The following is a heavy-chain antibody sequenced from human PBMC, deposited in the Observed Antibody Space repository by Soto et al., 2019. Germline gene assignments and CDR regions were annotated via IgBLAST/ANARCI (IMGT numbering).Heavy chain of an antibody. CDR1: GGTFSSYA. CDR3: ATGRFSDPNWFDP. CDR2: IIPIFGTA. V-gene: IGHV1-69*06. Sequence: VASVKVSCKASGGTFSSYAISWVRQAPGQGLEWMGGIIPIFGTANYAQKFQGRVTITEDTSTGTAYMELSSLRSEDTAVYYCATGRFSDPNWFDPWGQGTLVTVSS. D-gene: IGHD3-10*01. J-gene: IGHJ5*02.